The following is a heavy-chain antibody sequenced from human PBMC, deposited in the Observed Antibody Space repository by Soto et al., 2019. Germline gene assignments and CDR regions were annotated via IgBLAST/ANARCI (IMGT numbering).Heavy chain of an antibody. CDR2: ISAYNHYT. Sequence: QVDLVQSGPEVRKPGASVNVSCKASGYTFSTYGISWVRQAPGQGLAWMGWISAYNHYTNYAQKFQGRVTRTTDTSTNTAYMELRSLRSGDTAMYFCARVGPSREVPYPFEYWGQGTQVTVSS. CDR3: ARVGPSREVPYPFEY. J-gene: IGHJ4*02. V-gene: IGHV1-18*01. D-gene: IGHD1-26*01. CDR1: GYTFSTYG.